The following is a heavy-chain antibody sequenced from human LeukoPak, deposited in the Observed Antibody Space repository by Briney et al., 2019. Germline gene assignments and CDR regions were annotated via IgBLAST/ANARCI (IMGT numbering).Heavy chain of an antibody. D-gene: IGHD2-2*01. V-gene: IGHV4-31*03. J-gene: IGHJ6*04. Sequence: SQTLSLTCTVSGGSISSGGYYWSWIRQHPGKGLEWIGYIYYSGSTYYNPSLKSRVTISVDTSKNQFSLKLSSVTAADAVVYYCARSPIVPAAIDGMDVWGKGTTVTVSS. CDR2: IYYSGST. CDR3: ARSPIVPAAIDGMDV. CDR1: GGSISSGGYY.